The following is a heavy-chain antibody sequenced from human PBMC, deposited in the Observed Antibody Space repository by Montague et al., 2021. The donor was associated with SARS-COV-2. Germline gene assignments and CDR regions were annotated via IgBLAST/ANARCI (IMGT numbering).Heavy chain of an antibody. V-gene: IGHV4-59*01. CDR2: IFYNGST. CDR3: ARQDAWAYCGDECYRGWFDS. Sequence: SETLSLTCTVSFGSISTYYWSWTRQPPGKGLEWIGFIFYNGSTKXNPSLKRRVSISLDTSKSQFSLKLSSVTAADTAVYYCARQDAWAYCGDECYRGWFDSWGQGTLVTVSS. J-gene: IGHJ5*01. CDR1: FGSISTYY. D-gene: IGHD2-21*01.